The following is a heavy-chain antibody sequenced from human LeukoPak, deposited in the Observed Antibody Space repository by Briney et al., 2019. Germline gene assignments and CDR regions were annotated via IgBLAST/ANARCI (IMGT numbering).Heavy chain of an antibody. D-gene: IGHD2/OR15-2a*01. Sequence: ASVKVSCKASGGTFSSYAISWVRQAPGQGLEWMDGIIPIFGTASYAQKFQGRVTMTRDTSTSTVYMELSSLRSEDTAVYYCARELSWLIDASFDYWGQGTLVTVSS. CDR1: GGTFSSYA. J-gene: IGHJ4*02. CDR2: IIPIFGTA. CDR3: ARELSWLIDASFDY. V-gene: IGHV1-69*05.